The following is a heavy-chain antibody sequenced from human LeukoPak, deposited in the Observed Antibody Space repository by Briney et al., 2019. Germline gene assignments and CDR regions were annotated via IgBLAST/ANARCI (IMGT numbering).Heavy chain of an antibody. J-gene: IGHJ6*02. CDR1: GFTVSSNY. Sequence: GGSLRLSCAASGFTVSSNYMSWVRQAPGKGLEWVSVIYNGGSTYYADSVKGRFTISRDNSKNTLYLQMNSLRAEDTAVYYCARGYSYYDFWSGWGGGMDVWGQGTTVTVSS. CDR2: IYNGGST. V-gene: IGHV3-53*01. CDR3: ARGYSYYDFWSGWGGGMDV. D-gene: IGHD3-3*01.